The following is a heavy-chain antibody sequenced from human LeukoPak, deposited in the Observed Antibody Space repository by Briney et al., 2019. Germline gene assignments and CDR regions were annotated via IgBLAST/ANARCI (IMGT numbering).Heavy chain of an antibody. V-gene: IGHV3-66*01. J-gene: IGHJ3*02. CDR3: ARESWGATGAFDI. CDR2: IYSGGST. Sequence: PGGSLRLSCAASGFTVSSNYMSWVRQAPGKGLEWVSVIYSGGSTYYADSVKGRFTISRDNSKNTLYLQMNSLRAADTAVYYCARESWGATGAFDIWGQGTMVTVSS. D-gene: IGHD1-26*01. CDR1: GFTVSSNY.